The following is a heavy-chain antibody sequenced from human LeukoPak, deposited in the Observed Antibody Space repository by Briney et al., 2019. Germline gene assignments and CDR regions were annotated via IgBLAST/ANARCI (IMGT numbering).Heavy chain of an antibody. CDR3: ARGPASGAGSWPVFDY. CDR2: TYSGGNT. V-gene: IGHV3-53*01. D-gene: IGHD6-13*01. CDR1: GFTVSTNF. J-gene: IGHJ4*02. Sequence: GGSLRLSCAVSGFTVSTNFMSWVRRAPGKGLEWVSVTYSGGNTYYADPVKGRFNISRDNSKNTLYLQMNSLRAEDTAVYYCARGPASGAGSWPVFDYWGQGTLVTVSS.